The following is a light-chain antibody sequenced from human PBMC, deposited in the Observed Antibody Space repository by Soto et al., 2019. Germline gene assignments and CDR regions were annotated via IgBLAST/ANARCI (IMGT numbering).Light chain of an antibody. V-gene: IGLV2-14*01. CDR2: HVS. J-gene: IGLJ1*01. CDR1: SSDVGAYNY. CDR3: YSYTTSSTYV. Sequence: QSALTQPASVSGSPGQSITISCTGTSSDVGAYNYVSWYQQHPAKIPKLRIYHVSNRPSGVSDRFSGSKSGNTASLTISGLQAEDEADYYCYSYTTSSTYVFGTGTKLTVL.